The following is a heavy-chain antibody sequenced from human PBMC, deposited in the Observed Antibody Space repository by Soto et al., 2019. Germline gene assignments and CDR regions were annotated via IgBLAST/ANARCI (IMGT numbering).Heavy chain of an antibody. V-gene: IGHV4-59*01. J-gene: IGHJ4*02. CDR2: IYYSGST. Sequence: PSETLSLTCTVSGGSISSYYWSWIRQPPGKGLEWIGYIYYSGSTNYNPSLKSRVTISVDTSKNQFSLKLSSVTAADTAVYYCARDGNCSGGSCYSEGYFDYWGQGTLVTV. CDR3: ARDGNCSGGSCYSEGYFDY. CDR1: GGSISSYY. D-gene: IGHD2-15*01.